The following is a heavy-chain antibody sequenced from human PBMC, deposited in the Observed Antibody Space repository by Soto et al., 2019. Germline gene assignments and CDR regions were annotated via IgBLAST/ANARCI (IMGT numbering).Heavy chain of an antibody. CDR1: GFTFSSYA. J-gene: IGHJ4*02. V-gene: IGHV3-23*01. CDR2: ISGSGDRT. D-gene: IGHD1-26*01. CDR3: ERRGSGSYYDY. Sequence: EVQLLESGGGLVQPGGSLRLSCAASGFTFSSYAMRWVRQAPVKGLEWVSDISGSGDRTYYADSVKGRFTISRDNSKSTQYMQMNSLRAEDTAVYYCERRGSGSYYDYWGQGTLVTVSS.